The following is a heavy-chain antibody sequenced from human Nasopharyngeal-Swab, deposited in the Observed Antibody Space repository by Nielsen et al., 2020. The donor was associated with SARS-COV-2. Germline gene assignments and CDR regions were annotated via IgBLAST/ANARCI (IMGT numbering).Heavy chain of an antibody. CDR2: ISGSGGST. D-gene: IGHD3-9*01. J-gene: IGHJ4*02. CDR3: AKGLVEYYDILTGYYIIGY. V-gene: IGHV3-23*01. Sequence: VRQAPGKGLEWVSGISGSGGSTYYADSVKGRFTISRDNSKNTLYLQMNSLRAEDTAVYYCAKGLVEYYDILTGYYIIGYWGQGTLVTVSS.